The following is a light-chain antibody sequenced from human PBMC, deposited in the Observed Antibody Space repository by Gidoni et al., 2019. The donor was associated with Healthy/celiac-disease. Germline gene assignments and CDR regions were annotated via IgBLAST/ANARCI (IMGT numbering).Light chain of an antibody. Sequence: IQLTQSPSFLSASVGDRVTITCRASQGISSYLAWYQQKPGKAPKLLIYAASTLQSGVPSRFSGSGSGTEFTLTISSLQPEDFAAYYCQQLSRYPRTFGQGTKVEIK. CDR3: QQLSRYPRT. V-gene: IGKV1-9*01. J-gene: IGKJ1*01. CDR2: AAS. CDR1: QGISSY.